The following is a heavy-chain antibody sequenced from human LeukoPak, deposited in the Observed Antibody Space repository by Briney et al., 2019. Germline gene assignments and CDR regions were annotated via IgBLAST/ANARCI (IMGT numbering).Heavy chain of an antibody. CDR3: ARDGSYCNGDSCFPLDY. V-gene: IGHV4-34*01. CDR2: INRSGTT. CDR1: GGSFSDYY. D-gene: IGHD2-15*01. J-gene: IGHJ4*02. Sequence: SETLSLTCAVYGGSFSDYYYTWIRQSPGQGLEWIGEINRSGTTNYNPSLKSRVTISVDTSKSQFSLKLTSVTAADTAVYYCARDGSYCNGDSCFPLDYWGQGTLVTVSS.